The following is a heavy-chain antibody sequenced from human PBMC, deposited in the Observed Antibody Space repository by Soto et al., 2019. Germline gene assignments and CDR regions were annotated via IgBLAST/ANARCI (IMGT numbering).Heavy chain of an antibody. CDR1: GYTLTELS. V-gene: IGHV1-24*01. CDR3: ATAAGTKNYFDY. CDR2: FDPEDGET. J-gene: IGHJ4*02. Sequence: ASLKVSCKVSGYTLTELSMHWVRQAPGKGLEWMGGFDPEDGETIYAQKFQGRVTMTEDTSTDTAYMELSSLRSEDTAVYYCATAAGTKNYFDYWGQGTLVTVSS. D-gene: IGHD6-13*01.